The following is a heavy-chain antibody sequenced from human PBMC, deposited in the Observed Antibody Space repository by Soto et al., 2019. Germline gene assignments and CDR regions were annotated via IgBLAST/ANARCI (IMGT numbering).Heavy chain of an antibody. CDR1: GISFSTYP. CDR3: AKKRSYDRPNYDHFDN. V-gene: IGHV3-23*01. CDR2: ISANGRGT. Sequence: GGTRRLSCATSGISFSTYPMSWVRQAPGKGLEWVTAISANGRGTSYADSVKGRFTILRDNSKNTLFLQMNSLRADDTAVYFCAKKRSYDRPNYDHFDNWGQGTLVTVSS. D-gene: IGHD3-22*01. J-gene: IGHJ4*02.